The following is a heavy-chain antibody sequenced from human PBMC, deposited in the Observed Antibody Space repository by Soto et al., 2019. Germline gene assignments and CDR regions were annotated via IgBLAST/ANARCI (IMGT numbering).Heavy chain of an antibody. CDR3: ARSRYSGYDSLDY. CDR2: LYNSGST. D-gene: IGHD5-12*01. V-gene: IGHV4-59*08. J-gene: IGHJ4*02. CDR1: GGSIRSYY. Sequence: PSETLSLTCTVSGGSIRSYYWSWIRQAPGKGLEWIGYLYNSGSTVYNPSLKSRVTISVDTSKNQFSLKLSSVTAADTAVYYCARSRYSGYDSLDYWGQGTLVTVSS.